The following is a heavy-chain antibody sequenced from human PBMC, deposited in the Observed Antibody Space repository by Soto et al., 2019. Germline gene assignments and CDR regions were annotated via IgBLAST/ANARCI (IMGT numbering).Heavy chain of an antibody. D-gene: IGHD1-1*01. CDR2: IYATGTT. CDR1: GAPISGFY. CDR3: VRDGTKTLRDWFDP. J-gene: IGHJ5*02. V-gene: IGHV4-4*07. Sequence: PSETLSLTCTVSGAPISGFYWSWIRKSAGKGLEWIGRIYATGTTDYNPSLKSRVTMSVDTSKKQFSLKLRSVTAADTAVYYCVRDGTKTLRDWFDPWGQGISVTVSS.